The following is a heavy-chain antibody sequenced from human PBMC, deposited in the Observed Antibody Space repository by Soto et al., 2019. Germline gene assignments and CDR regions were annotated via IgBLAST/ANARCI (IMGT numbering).Heavy chain of an antibody. V-gene: IGHV1-3*01. D-gene: IGHD1-26*01. CDR2: INAGNGNT. CDR1: GYTFTSYA. CDR3: TLALVGATRFDY. Sequence: ASVKVSCKASGYTFTSYAMHWVRQAPGQRLEWMGWINAGNGNTKYSQKFQGRVTITRDTSASTAYMGLSSLRSEDTAVYYCTLALVGATRFDYWGQGTLVTVSS. J-gene: IGHJ4*02.